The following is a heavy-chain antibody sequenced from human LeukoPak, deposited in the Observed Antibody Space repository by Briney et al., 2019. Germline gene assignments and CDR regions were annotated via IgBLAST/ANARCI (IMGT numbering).Heavy chain of an antibody. Sequence: PGGSLRLSCEASGFTFSHYGMHWVRQAPGKGLEWVAVIWSDATNQYYSDSVKGRFTISRDNFKRTVSLQMNSLRAEDTAVYYRVKDAQRGFDYSNSLQHWGQGSLVTVSS. CDR2: IWSDATNQ. V-gene: IGHV3-33*06. D-gene: IGHD4-11*01. CDR1: GFTFSHYG. CDR3: VKDAQRGFDYSNSLQH. J-gene: IGHJ4*02.